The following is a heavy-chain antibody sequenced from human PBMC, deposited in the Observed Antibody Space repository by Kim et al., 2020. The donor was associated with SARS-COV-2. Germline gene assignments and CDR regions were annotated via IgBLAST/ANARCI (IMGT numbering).Heavy chain of an antibody. D-gene: IGHD6-13*01. V-gene: IGHV1-58*01. CDR1: GFTFTSSA. Sequence: SVKVSCKASGFTFTSSAVQWVRQARGQRLEWIGWIVVGSGNTNYAQKFQERVTITRDMSTSTAYMELSSLRSEDTAVYYCAARGTRRYSSSPFDYWGQGTLVTVSS. J-gene: IGHJ4*02. CDR3: AARGTRRYSSSPFDY. CDR2: IVVGSGNT.